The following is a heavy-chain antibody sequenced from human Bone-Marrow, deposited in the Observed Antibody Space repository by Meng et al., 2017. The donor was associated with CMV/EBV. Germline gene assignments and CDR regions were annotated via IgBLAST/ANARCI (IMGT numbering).Heavy chain of an antibody. Sequence: SVKVSCKASGGTFSSYAISWVRQAPGQGLEWMGGIIPIFGTANYAQKFQGRVTITTDESTSTAYMELSSLRSEDTAVYYCARVTMVRGVNWFDPWGQGPLVPVSS. CDR1: GGTFSSYA. CDR2: IIPIFGTA. V-gene: IGHV1-69*05. J-gene: IGHJ5*02. CDR3: ARVTMVRGVNWFDP. D-gene: IGHD3-10*01.